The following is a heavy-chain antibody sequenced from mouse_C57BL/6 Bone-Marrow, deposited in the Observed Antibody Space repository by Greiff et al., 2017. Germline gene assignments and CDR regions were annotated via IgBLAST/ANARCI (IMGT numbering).Heavy chain of an antibody. CDR1: GFSFNTYA. CDR2: IRSKSNNYAT. Sequence: DVMLVESGGGLVQPKGSLKLSCAASGFSFNTYAMNWVRQAPGKGLEWVARIRSKSNNYATYYADSVKDRFTISRDDSESMLYLQMNNLKTEDTAMYYCVRQDYYGHFDYWGQGTTLTVSS. V-gene: IGHV10-1*01. J-gene: IGHJ2*01. D-gene: IGHD1-1*01. CDR3: VRQDYYGHFDY.